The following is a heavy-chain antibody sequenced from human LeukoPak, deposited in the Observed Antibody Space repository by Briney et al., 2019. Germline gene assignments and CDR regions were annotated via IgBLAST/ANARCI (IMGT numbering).Heavy chain of an antibody. V-gene: IGHV1-46*01. CDR1: GYTFTSYY. Sequence: ASVKVSCKASGYTFTSYYMHWVRQAPGQGLEWMGIINPSGGSTSYAQKFQGRVTMTRDTSTSTVYMELSSLRSEDTAVYYCATDRNYYGSGSYYDFDYWGQGTLVTVSS. J-gene: IGHJ4*02. D-gene: IGHD3-10*01. CDR3: ATDRNYYGSGSYYDFDY. CDR2: INPSGGST.